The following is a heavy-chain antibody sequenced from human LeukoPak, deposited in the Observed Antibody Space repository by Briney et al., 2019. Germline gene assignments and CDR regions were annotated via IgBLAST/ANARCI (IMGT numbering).Heavy chain of an antibody. CDR2: ISSGGFFI. CDR1: GFTFSTYS. J-gene: IGHJ3*02. D-gene: IGHD6-13*01. V-gene: IGHV3-21*01. CDR3: ARETQQRQLSNPFEI. Sequence: GGSLRLSCAASGFTFSTYSMNWVRQAPGKGLEWVSSISSGGFFIYYADSVKGQFTISRDNSKNTLYLQMNSLRADDTALYYCARETQQRQLSNPFEIWGQGTMVTVSS.